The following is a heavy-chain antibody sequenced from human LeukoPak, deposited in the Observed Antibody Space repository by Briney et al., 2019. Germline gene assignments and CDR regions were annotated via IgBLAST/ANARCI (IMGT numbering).Heavy chain of an antibody. CDR2: IYTSGST. D-gene: IGHD3-10*01. CDR3: ASYKGKDAFDI. CDR1: GGSISSGSYY. Sequence: SQTLSLTCTVSGGSISSGSYYWNWIRQPAGKGLEWIGRIYTSGSTNYNPSLKSRVTISVDTSKNQFPLKLSSVTAADTAVYYCASYKGKDAFDIWGQGTMVTVSS. J-gene: IGHJ3*02. V-gene: IGHV4-61*02.